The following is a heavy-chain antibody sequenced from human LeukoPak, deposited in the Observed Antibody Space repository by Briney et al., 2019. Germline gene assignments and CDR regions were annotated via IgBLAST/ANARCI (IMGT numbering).Heavy chain of an antibody. J-gene: IGHJ4*02. CDR2: ISAYNGNT. CDR3: AREGRSSSWYEATGY. Sequence: ASVKVSCKASGYTVTRYYMHWVRQAPGQGLEWMGWISAYNGNTNYAQKLQGRVTMTTDISTSTAYMELRSLRSDDTAVYYCAREGRSSSWYEATGYWGQGTLVTVSS. CDR1: GYTVTRYY. D-gene: IGHD6-13*01. V-gene: IGHV1-18*04.